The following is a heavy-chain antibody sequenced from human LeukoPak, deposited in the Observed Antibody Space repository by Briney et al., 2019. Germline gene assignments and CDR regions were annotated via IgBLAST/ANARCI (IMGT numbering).Heavy chain of an antibody. CDR3: AREVDAAAAYNWFDP. CDR1: GGSISSSSYY. V-gene: IGHV4-39*06. D-gene: IGHD2-2*01. CDR2: IYYSGST. J-gene: IGHJ5*02. Sequence: KPSETLSLTCTVSGGSISSSSYYWGWIRQPPGKGLEWIGSIYYSGSTYYNPSLESRVTISVDTSKNQFPLRLSSVTAADTAVYYCAREVDAAAAYNWFDPWGQGTLVTVSS.